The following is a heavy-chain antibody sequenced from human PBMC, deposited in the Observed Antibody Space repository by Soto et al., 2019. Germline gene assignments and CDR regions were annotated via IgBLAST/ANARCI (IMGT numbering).Heavy chain of an antibody. CDR1: GGSINSSSYF. Sequence: NPSDTLSLTCRVCGGSINSSSYFWGWVRQPPGKGLEWIGSIYYSGSTYYNPSLKSRVTISVDTSKNQFSLKLSSVTAADTAVYYCAKLIAAAGRKGNWFDPCGQGTLVTVSS. V-gene: IGHV4-39*07. CDR3: AKLIAAAGRKGNWFDP. D-gene: IGHD6-13*01. J-gene: IGHJ5*02. CDR2: IYYSGST.